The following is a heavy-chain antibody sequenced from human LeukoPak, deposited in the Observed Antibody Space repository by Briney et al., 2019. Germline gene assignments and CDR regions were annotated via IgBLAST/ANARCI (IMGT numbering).Heavy chain of an antibody. CDR2: INPNSGGT. Sequence: ASVKLSCKASGYTFTGYYMHWVRQAPGQGLEWMGWINPNSGGTNYAQKFQGRVTMTRDTSISTAYMELSRLRSDDTAVYYCARGGGYDGMYYFDYWGQGTLVTVSS. CDR3: ARGGGYDGMYYFDY. J-gene: IGHJ4*02. CDR1: GYTFTGYY. D-gene: IGHD5-12*01. V-gene: IGHV1-2*02.